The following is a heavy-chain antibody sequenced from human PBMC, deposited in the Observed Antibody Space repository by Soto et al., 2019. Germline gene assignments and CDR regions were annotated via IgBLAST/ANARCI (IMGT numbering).Heavy chain of an antibody. CDR1: GYTFTSYY. CDR2: INPSGGRT. CDR3: AKVGGLGQPQDYPYGLDV. D-gene: IGHD3-16*01. J-gene: IGHJ6*02. Sequence: QVQLVQSGAEVKKPGASVKISCKASGYTFTSYYIHWVRQAPGQGLEWMGIINPSGGRTSYAQKFQGRVTMTRDTSTSTVYMELSSLRSEDTAAYYSAKVGGLGQPQDYPYGLDVWGQGTTVTVSS. V-gene: IGHV1-46*01.